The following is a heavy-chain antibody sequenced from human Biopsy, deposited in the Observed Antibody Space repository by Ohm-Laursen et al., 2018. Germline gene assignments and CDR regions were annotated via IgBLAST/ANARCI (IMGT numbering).Heavy chain of an antibody. V-gene: IGHV1-69*04. Sequence: SVKVSCKSSGDTFTTSAISWVRQVPGQGLDWMGRIIPILGTVDYGQNFQGRVTIRADTSTTFLELTSLRSDDTAVYYCARGGLNYWYFDLWGRGTLVTVSS. CDR1: GDTFTTSA. CDR2: IIPILGTV. J-gene: IGHJ2*01. D-gene: IGHD1-26*01. CDR3: ARGGLNYWYFDL.